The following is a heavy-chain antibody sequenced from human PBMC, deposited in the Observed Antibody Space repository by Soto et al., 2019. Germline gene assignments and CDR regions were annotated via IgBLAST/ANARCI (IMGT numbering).Heavy chain of an antibody. V-gene: IGHV6-1*01. Sequence: SQTLSLPCAISGDSVSSNSAACNVIRQSPSRGLEWLGRTYYRSKWYNDYAVSVKSRITINPDTSKNQFSLQLNSVTPEDTAVYYCARESIAARHAWFDPWGQGTLVTVSS. D-gene: IGHD6-6*01. CDR1: GDSVSSNSAA. CDR3: ARESIAARHAWFDP. J-gene: IGHJ5*02. CDR2: TYYRSKWYN.